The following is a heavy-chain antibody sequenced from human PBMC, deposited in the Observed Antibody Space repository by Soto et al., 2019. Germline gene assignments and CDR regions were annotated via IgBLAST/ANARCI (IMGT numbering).Heavy chain of an antibody. CDR3: AGMFWFGDLLFDY. V-gene: IGHV4-34*01. J-gene: IGHJ4*02. CDR2: INHRGST. Sequence: SETLSLTCAVYGGSFSGYYLSWIRQPPGKGLEWIGEINHRGSTYYNPSLKSRVTMSLDTSKNQYSLRLSSVTAADTAVYFCAGMFWFGDLLFDYRGPGTLVTVYS. CDR1: GGSFSGYY. D-gene: IGHD3-10*01.